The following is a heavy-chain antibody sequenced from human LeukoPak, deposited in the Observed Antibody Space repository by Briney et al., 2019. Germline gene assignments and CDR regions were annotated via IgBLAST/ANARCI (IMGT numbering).Heavy chain of an antibody. CDR3: ARDWGTIFGGYVDY. Sequence: ASVKVSCKASGHTFTSYGISWVRQAPGQGLEWMGWISAYNGNTNYAQKLQGRVTMTTDTSTSTAYMELRSLRSDDTAVYYCARDWGTIFGGYVDYWGQGTLVTVSS. CDR2: ISAYNGNT. CDR1: GHTFTSYG. J-gene: IGHJ4*02. D-gene: IGHD3-3*01. V-gene: IGHV1-18*01.